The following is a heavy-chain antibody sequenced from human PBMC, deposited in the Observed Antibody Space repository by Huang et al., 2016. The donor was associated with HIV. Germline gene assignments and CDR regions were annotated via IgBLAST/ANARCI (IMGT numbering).Heavy chain of an antibody. D-gene: IGHD1-26*01. V-gene: IGHV3-30*18. J-gene: IGHJ4*02. CDR3: AKDGADEEWDIDY. CDR1: GFSFSTYG. CDR2: SAYDGSNK. Sequence: VQLVESGGGVVQPGRSLRLAWAASGFSFSTYGLRWVRQGPGKGLEWVAVSAYDGSNKYYAHSVKGRFTISRDTSENKVYLQMNSLRHEDTAVYYCAKDGADEEWDIDYWGQGTLVTVSS.